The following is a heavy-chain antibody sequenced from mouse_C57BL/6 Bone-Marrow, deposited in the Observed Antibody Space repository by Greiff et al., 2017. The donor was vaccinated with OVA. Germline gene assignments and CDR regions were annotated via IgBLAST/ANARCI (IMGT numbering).Heavy chain of an antibody. V-gene: IGHV1-26*01. Sequence: EVQLQQSGPELVKPGASVKISCKASGYTFTDYYMNWVKQSHGKSLEWIGDINPNNGGTSYNQKFKGKATLTVDKSSSTAYMELRSLTSEDSAVYYCARAARGDYFDDWGQGTTLTVSS. CDR2: INPNNGGT. CDR3: ARAARGDYFDD. CDR1: GYTFTDYY. J-gene: IGHJ2*01.